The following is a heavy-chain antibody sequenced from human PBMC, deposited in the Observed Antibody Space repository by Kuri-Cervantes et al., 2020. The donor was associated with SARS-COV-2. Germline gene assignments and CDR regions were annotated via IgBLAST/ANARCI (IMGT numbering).Heavy chain of an antibody. CDR3: ARDGRPTKFDY. CDR2: INPSGGST. CDR1: GYTFTGNY. Sequence: ASVKVSCKASGYTFTGNYVHWVRQAPGQGLEWMGIINPSGGSTSYAQKFQGRVTMTRDTSTSTVYMELSSLRSEDTAVYYCARDGRPTKFDYWGQGTLVTVSS. V-gene: IGHV1-46*01. J-gene: IGHJ4*02.